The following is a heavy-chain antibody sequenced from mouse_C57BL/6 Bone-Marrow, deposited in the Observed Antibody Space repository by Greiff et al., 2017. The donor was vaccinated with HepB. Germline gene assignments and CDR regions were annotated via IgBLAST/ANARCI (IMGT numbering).Heavy chain of an antibody. Sequence: EVKLVESGGDLVKPGGSLKLSCAASGFTFSSYGMSWVRQTPDKRLEWVATISSGGSYTYYPDSVKGRFIISRDNAKNTLYLQMSSLKSEDTAMYYCARQGATVVGDYWGQGTTLTVSS. D-gene: IGHD1-1*01. CDR3: ARQGATVVGDY. CDR1: GFTFSSYG. CDR2: ISSGGSYT. J-gene: IGHJ2*01. V-gene: IGHV5-6*02.